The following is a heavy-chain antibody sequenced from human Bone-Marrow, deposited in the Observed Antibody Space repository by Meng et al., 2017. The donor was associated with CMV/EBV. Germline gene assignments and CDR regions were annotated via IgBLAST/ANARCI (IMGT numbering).Heavy chain of an antibody. V-gene: IGHV3-23*01. CDR3: AKGRYNSPPGLLYYFYAMDV. D-gene: IGHD1-14*01. J-gene: IGHJ6*02. Sequence: GGSLRLSCAASGLTFTNYPMNWVRQAPGKGLEWVSAISGIGGSTYYADSVKGRFTISRDNSKNTLYLQMNSLRAEDTALYYCAKGRYNSPPGLLYYFYAMDVWGQGTTVTVSS. CDR1: GLTFTNYP. CDR2: ISGIGGST.